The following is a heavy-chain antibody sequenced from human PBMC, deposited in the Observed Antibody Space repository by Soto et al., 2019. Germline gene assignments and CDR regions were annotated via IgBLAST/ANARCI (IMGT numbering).Heavy chain of an antibody. CDR1: GFSFSSYS. D-gene: IGHD3-9*01. V-gene: IGHV3-30*04. CDR2: ISYDGSNK. J-gene: IGHJ4*02. Sequence: PGGSLRLSCAASGFSFSSYSMHWVRQAPGKGLEWVAVISYDGSNKYYADSVKGRFTITRDSSKNTVSLQMNSLRLEDTAVYYCARRKIDILTGYLDYWGQGTLVTVSS. CDR3: ARRKIDILTGYLDY.